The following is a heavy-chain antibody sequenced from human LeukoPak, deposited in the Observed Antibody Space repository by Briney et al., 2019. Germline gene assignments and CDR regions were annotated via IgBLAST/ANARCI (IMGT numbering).Heavy chain of an antibody. CDR2: IIPIFGTA. CDR3: ARVADYYDSSGP. J-gene: IGHJ5*02. V-gene: IGHV1-69*06. Sequence: SVKVSCKASGGTFSSYAISWVRQAPGQGLEWMGRIIPIFGTANYAQKFQGRVTITADKSTSTAYTELSSLRSEDTAVYYCARVADYYDSSGPWGQGTLVTVSS. D-gene: IGHD3-22*01. CDR1: GGTFSSYA.